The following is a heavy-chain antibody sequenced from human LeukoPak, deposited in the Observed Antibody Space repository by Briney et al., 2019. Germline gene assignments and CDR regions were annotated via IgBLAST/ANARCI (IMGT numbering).Heavy chain of an antibody. V-gene: IGHV5-51*01. CDR1: GYSFTNYW. CDR3: ARLSGDGFNSFDY. D-gene: IGHD5-24*01. Sequence: GESLKISCKASGYSFTNYWIAWVRHMPGKGLELMGLIYLGDSGTRYSPSFQGQVTISADKSIATAYLQWISLKASDTAMFYCARLSGDGFNSFDYWGQGTLLTVSS. J-gene: IGHJ4*02. CDR2: IYLGDSGT.